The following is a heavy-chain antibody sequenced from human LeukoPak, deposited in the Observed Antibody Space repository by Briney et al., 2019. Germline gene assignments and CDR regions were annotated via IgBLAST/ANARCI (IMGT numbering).Heavy chain of an antibody. V-gene: IGHV4-59*01. Sequence: SETLSLTCTVSGGSISSYYLSWIRQPPGKGLEWIGYIYYSGSTNYNPSLKSRVTISVDTSKNQFSLKLSSVTAADTAVYYCARDLIDVVRGENWFDPWGQGTLVTVSS. D-gene: IGHD3-10*01. J-gene: IGHJ5*02. CDR3: ARDLIDVVRGENWFDP. CDR1: GGSISSYY. CDR2: IYYSGST.